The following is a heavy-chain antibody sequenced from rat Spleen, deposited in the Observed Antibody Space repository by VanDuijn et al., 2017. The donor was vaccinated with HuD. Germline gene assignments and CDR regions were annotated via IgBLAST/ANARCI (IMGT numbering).Heavy chain of an antibody. CDR2: IWTGGIT. CDR1: GFSLTSYH. V-gene: IGHV2-43*01. Sequence: VQVKESGPGLVQPSQTLSLTCTVSGFSLTSYHVSWVRQPPGKGLEWMGVIWTGGITAYNSLLKSRLSISRDTSKGQFFLKVNSLQTEDTATYDCARMGWLLSPPFDYWGQGVMVTVSS. CDR3: ARMGWLLSPPFDY. J-gene: IGHJ2*01. D-gene: IGHD1-12*03.